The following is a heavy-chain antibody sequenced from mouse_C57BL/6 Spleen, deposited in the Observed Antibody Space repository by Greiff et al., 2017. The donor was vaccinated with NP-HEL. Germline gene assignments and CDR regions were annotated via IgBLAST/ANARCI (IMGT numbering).Heavy chain of an antibody. Sequence: EVKLVESVAELVRPGASVKLSCTASGFNIKNTYMHWVKQRPEQGLEWIGRIDPANGNTKYAPKFQGKATITADTSSNTAYLQLSSLTSEDTAIYYCANGYYREAMDYWGQGTSVTVSS. D-gene: IGHD2-3*01. CDR3: ANGYYREAMDY. J-gene: IGHJ4*01. CDR1: GFNIKNTY. CDR2: IDPANGNT. V-gene: IGHV14-3*01.